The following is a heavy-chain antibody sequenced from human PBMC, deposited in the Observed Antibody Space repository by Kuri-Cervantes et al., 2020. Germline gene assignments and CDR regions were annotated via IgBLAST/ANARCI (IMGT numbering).Heavy chain of an antibody. CDR2: IYSGGNT. CDR1: GFTVSSNY. J-gene: IGHJ4*02. D-gene: IGHD5-18*01. Sequence: GGSLRLSCAASGFTVSSNYMSWVRQAPGKGLEWVSVIYSGGNTYYADSVKGRFTISRDNSKNTLYLQMNSLRAEDTAVYYCARDLVGYSYGDYWGQGTLVTVSS. V-gene: IGHV3-53*05. CDR3: ARDLVGYSYGDY.